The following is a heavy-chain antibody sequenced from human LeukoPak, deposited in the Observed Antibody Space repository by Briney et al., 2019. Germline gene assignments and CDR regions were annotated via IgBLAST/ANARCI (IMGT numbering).Heavy chain of an antibody. CDR2: IYYSGST. V-gene: IGHV4-59*01. D-gene: IGHD3-10*01. CDR1: GGSISSYY. Sequence: SETLSLTCTVSGGSISSYYRSWIRQPPGKGLEWIGYIYYSGSTNYNPSLKSRVTISVDTSKNQFSLKLSSVTAADTAVYYCARQYYYGSGSYYRAWYFDYWGQGSQVTVSS. J-gene: IGHJ4*02. CDR3: ARQYYYGSGSYYRAWYFDY.